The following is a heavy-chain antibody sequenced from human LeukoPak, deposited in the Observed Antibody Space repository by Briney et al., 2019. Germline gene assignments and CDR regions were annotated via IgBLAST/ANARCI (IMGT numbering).Heavy chain of an antibody. J-gene: IGHJ5*02. CDR3: ARDIAYCGGDCYVQFDP. Sequence: KPSETLSLTCTVSGASVSNYYWSWIRQPAGKGLEWIGRIYNGGSANYNPSLQSRISMSVDTSKNQFSLKLSSVTAADTAVYYCARDIAYCGGDCYVQFDPWGQGTLVTVSS. D-gene: IGHD2-21*02. V-gene: IGHV4-4*07. CDR1: GASVSNYY. CDR2: IYNGGSA.